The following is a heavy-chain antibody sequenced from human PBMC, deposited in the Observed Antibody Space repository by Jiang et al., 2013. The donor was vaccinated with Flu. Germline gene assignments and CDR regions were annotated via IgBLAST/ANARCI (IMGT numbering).Heavy chain of an antibody. Sequence: GPGLVKPSEDPVPHLRLSLVAPSAVVVTTGAGSASPQGRGWSGLGSIYYSGSTYYNPSLKSRVTISVDTSKNQFSLKLSSVTAADTAVYYCARVPDRSPRFDYVGPGNPG. CDR3: ARVPDRSPRFDY. V-gene: IGHV4-39*01. J-gene: IGHJ4*02. CDR1: VAPSAVVVTT. CDR2: IYYSGST.